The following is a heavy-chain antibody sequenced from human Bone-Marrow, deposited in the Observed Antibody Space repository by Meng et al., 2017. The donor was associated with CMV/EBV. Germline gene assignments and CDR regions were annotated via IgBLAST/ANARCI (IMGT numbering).Heavy chain of an antibody. CDR1: GFTFSSYS. Sequence: GSLKISCAASGFTFSSYSMNWVRQAPGKGLEWVAVISYDGSNKYYADSVKGRFTISRDNSKNTLYLQMNSLRAEDTAVYYCARAAYSSGWPLLDCWGQGTLVTVPS. D-gene: IGHD6-19*01. CDR3: ARAAYSSGWPLLDC. V-gene: IGHV3-30*03. CDR2: ISYDGSNK. J-gene: IGHJ4*02.